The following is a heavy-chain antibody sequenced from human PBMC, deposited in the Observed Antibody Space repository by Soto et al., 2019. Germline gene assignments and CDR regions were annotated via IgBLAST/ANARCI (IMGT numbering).Heavy chain of an antibody. J-gene: IGHJ3*02. CDR2: MNPNSGNT. V-gene: IGHV1-8*01. D-gene: IGHD1-26*01. CDR1: GYTFTSYD. Sequence: ASVKVSCKASGYTFTSYDINWVRQATGQGLEWMGWMNPNSGNTGYAQKFQGRVTMTRNTSISTAYMELSSLRSEDTAVYYCARASFYEWELLRGRAFDSWGQGTMVTVS. CDR3: ARASFYEWELLRGRAFDS.